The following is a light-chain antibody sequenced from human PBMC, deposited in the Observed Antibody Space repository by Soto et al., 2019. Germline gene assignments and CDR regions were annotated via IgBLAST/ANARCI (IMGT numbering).Light chain of an antibody. Sequence: QTVLTQPPSVSGAPGKRVTISCTGSISNIGAGYDVHWYQQLPGTAPKLLIYANSKRPSGVPDRFSGSKSGTSASLAITGLQAEDEADYYCQSYDRSLSGYVYGTGTKVSVL. J-gene: IGLJ1*01. CDR1: ISNIGAGYD. CDR3: QSYDRSLSGYV. V-gene: IGLV1-40*01. CDR2: ANS.